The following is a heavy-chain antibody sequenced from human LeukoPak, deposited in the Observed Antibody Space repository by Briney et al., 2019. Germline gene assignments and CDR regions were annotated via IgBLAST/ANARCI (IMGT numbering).Heavy chain of an antibody. CDR2: IKREVDGGTT. CDR3: TTDPPGASDY. Sequence: PGGSLRLSCAASGFTFSSYAMSWVRQAPGKGLEWVGRIKREVDGGTTDYAAPVKGRFTISRDDSKNTLYLQMNSLKSEDTAMYYCTTDPPGASDYWGQGTVVSVSS. D-gene: IGHD3-10*01. CDR1: GFTFSSYA. J-gene: IGHJ4*02. V-gene: IGHV3-15*05.